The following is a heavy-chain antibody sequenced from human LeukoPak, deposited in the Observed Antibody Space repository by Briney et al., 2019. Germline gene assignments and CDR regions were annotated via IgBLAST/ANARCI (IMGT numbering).Heavy chain of an antibody. V-gene: IGHV4-59*08. D-gene: IGHD6-13*01. Sequence: SETLSLTCTVSGGSIRSYYGSWVRQPPGKGLEWIGYIYYSGSTNYNPSLNRRVTISVDTSKNQFSLKLSPVTAADTAVYYCARRGIAAAGYDYWGQGTLVTVSS. J-gene: IGHJ4*02. CDR1: GGSIRSYY. CDR2: IYYSGST. CDR3: ARRGIAAAGYDY.